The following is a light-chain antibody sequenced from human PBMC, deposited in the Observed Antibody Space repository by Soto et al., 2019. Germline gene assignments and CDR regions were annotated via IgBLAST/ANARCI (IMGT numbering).Light chain of an antibody. CDR1: QSVSSY. CDR3: QQRRQSST. V-gene: IGKV3-11*01. J-gene: IGKJ5*01. CDR2: DAS. Sequence: EIVLTQSPATLSLSPGALATLSCRAGQSVSSYLAWYQQKPGQSPRLLIYDASNRATGIPARFSGSGSGTDFTLTISSAEAEDVGVYYCQQRRQSSTFGQGTRLEIK.